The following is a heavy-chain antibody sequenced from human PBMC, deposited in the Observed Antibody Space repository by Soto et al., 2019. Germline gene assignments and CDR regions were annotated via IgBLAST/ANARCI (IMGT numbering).Heavy chain of an antibody. J-gene: IGHJ4*02. V-gene: IGHV4-34*01. D-gene: IGHD2-2*02. CDR1: GGSFSGYY. Sequence: SETLSLTCAVYGGSFSGYYWSWIRQPPGKGLEWIGEINHSGSTNYNPSLKSRVTISVDTSKNQFSLKLSSVTAADTAVYYCARGVQNRVLYNFDYWGQGTLVTVSS. CDR2: INHSGST. CDR3: ARGVQNRVLYNFDY.